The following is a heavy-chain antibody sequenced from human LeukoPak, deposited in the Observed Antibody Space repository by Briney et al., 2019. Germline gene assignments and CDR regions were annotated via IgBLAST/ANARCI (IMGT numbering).Heavy chain of an antibody. CDR2: ISLSGSAI. CDR1: GFTFSDYY. CDR3: ARVRTRVRGVLPTYYFDY. Sequence: GGSLRLSCAASGFTFSDYYMSWIRQAPGKGLEWISYISLSGSAIYYADSVKGRFTFSWDKAKNSLYLQMNSLRAEDTAVYYCARVRTRVRGVLPTYYFDYWGQGTLVTVSS. D-gene: IGHD3-10*01. V-gene: IGHV3-11*01. J-gene: IGHJ4*02.